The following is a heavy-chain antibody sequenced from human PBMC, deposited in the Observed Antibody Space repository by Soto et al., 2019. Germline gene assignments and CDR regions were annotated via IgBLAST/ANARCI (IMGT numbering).Heavy chain of an antibody. CDR3: ARSTSGWYGDFQH. D-gene: IGHD6-13*01. CDR1: GGSITIGGYY. CDR2: IYYSGST. J-gene: IGHJ1*01. V-gene: IGHV4-31*03. Sequence: SETLSLTCTVSGGSITIGGYYWNWIRQHPGKGLEWIGYIYYSGSTYYNSSLKSRLTISGGTSKNQFSLNLSSVTAADTAVYYCARSTSGWYGDFQHWGQGTLVTVSS.